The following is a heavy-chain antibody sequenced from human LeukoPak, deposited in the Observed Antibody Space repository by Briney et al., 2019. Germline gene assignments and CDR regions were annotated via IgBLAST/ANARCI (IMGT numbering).Heavy chain of an antibody. CDR1: GFTFSNTW. CDR3: ATLTVRGVINI. J-gene: IGHJ4*02. Sequence: GGSLRLSCAASGFTFSNTWMSWVRQAPGKGLEWVGRIQSKTDGGTTEYAAPVKGRFTISRDDSKTTLYLQMNSLKTEDTAVYYCATLTVRGVINIWGQGTLVTVSS. D-gene: IGHD3-10*01. CDR2: IQSKTDGGTT. V-gene: IGHV3-15*01.